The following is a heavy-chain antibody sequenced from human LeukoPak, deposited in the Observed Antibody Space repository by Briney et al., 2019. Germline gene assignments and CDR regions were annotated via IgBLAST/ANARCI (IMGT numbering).Heavy chain of an antibody. CDR1: GYTFTSYG. V-gene: IGHV1-69*06. J-gene: IGHJ4*02. CDR2: IIPIFGTA. CDR3: AVGHIVVVPAANPLDY. D-gene: IGHD2-2*01. Sequence: ASVKVSCKASGYTFTSYGISWVRQAPGQGLEWMGGIIPIFGTANYAQKFQGRVTITADKSTSTAYMELSSLRSEDTAVYYCAVGHIVVVPAANPLDYWGQGTLVTVSS.